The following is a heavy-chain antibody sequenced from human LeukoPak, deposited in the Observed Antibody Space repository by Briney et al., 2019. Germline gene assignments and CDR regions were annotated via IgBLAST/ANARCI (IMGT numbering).Heavy chain of an antibody. D-gene: IGHD3-16*01. CDR2: INPNSGGT. CDR3: ARDPGGGFEAAYYFDY. V-gene: IGHV1-2*04. J-gene: IGHJ4*02. Sequence: GASVKVSCKASRYTFTGYYMHWVRQAPGQGLEWMGWINPNSGGTNYAQKFQGWVTMTRDTSISTAYMELSRLRSDDTAVYYCARDPGGGFEAAYYFDYWGQGTLVTVSS. CDR1: RYTFTGYY.